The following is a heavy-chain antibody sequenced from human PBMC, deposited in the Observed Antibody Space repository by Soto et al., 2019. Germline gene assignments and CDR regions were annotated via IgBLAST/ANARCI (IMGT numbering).Heavy chain of an antibody. V-gene: IGHV1-69*01. J-gene: IGHJ1*01. D-gene: IGHD6-13*01. Sequence: QVQLLQAGPEVSNPWSSVKLSVNASGATFSNFASSWVRQAPGQGLEWMGGVIHIFGTLNYAQKYQGSLTISADDSTRTADMALSCLTWEYSGVDYCSRFEQLFLHWGQGTLVTVSS. CDR2: VIHIFGTL. CDR1: GATFSNFA. CDR3: SRFEQLFLH.